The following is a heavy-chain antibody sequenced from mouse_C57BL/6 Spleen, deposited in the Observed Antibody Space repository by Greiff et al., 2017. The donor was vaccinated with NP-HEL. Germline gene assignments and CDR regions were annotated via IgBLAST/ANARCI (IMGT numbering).Heavy chain of an antibody. CDR3: ARRDSNYVFDY. CDR1: GYTFTSYW. Sequence: QVQLQQSGAELVKPGASVKLSCKASGYTFTSYWMHWVKQRPGQGLEWIGMIHPNSGSTNYNEKFKSKATLTVDKSSSTAYMQLSSLTSEDSAVYYGARRDSNYVFDYWGQGTTLTVSS. D-gene: IGHD2-5*01. J-gene: IGHJ2*01. CDR2: IHPNSGST. V-gene: IGHV1-64*01.